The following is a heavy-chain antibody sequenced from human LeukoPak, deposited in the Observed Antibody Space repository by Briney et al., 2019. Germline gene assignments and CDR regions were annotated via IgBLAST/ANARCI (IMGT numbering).Heavy chain of an antibody. V-gene: IGHV3-23*01. D-gene: IGHD6-6*01. Sequence: GGSLRLSCAASGFTFSSYAMSWVRQAPGKGLEWVSAISGSGGSTYYADSVKGRFIISRDNSKNTLYLQMNSLRAEDTAVYYCANSRSSSSYHYWGQGTLVTVSS. CDR1: GFTFSSYA. CDR3: ANSRSSSSYHY. J-gene: IGHJ4*02. CDR2: ISGSGGST.